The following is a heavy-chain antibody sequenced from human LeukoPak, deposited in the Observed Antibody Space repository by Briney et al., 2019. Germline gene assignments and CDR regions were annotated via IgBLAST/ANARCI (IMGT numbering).Heavy chain of an antibody. CDR1: GFTFSDYG. CDR2: IKSKTDGGTT. J-gene: IGHJ4*02. CDR3: TAASWRFDY. V-gene: IGHV3-15*01. D-gene: IGHD6-13*01. Sequence: PGGSLRLSCAASGFTFSDYGMNWVRQAPGKGLEWVGCIKSKTDGGTTDYAAPVKGRFTISRDDSKNTLYLQMNSLKTEDTAVYYCTAASWRFDYWGQGTLVTVSS.